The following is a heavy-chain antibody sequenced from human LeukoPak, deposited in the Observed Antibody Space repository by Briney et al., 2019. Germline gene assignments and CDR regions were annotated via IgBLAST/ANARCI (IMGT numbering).Heavy chain of an antibody. CDR3: ARHGGLVPAAGIDY. J-gene: IGHJ4*02. Sequence: KPSETLSLTCAVSGYSISSGYYRAWIRQPPGKGLEWIGSIYHSGSTYYNPSLKSRVTISVDTSKNQFSLKLSSVTAADTAVYYCARHGGLVPAAGIDYWGQGTLVTVSS. V-gene: IGHV4-38-2*01. D-gene: IGHD2-2*01. CDR1: GYSISSGYY. CDR2: IYHSGST.